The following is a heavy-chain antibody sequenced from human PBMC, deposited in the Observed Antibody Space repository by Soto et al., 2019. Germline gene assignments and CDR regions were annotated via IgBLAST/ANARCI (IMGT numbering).Heavy chain of an antibody. V-gene: IGHV1-69*01. CDR1: GDTFKNSV. J-gene: IGHJ6*02. Sequence: QVQLVQSGVEVKKPGSSVRVSCKASGDTFKNSVISWVRQAPGQGLEWMGGTIPLFGTTDYAQKFQGRLTITTDESTTTAYMEVSRLTSEDTAVYSCVAELDFGKLSVVWGQGTTVIVSS. CDR3: VAELDFGKLSVV. D-gene: IGHD3-10*01. CDR2: TIPLFGTT.